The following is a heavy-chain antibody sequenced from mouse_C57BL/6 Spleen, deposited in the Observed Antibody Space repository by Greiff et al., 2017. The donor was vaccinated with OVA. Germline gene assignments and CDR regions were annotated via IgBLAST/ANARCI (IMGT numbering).Heavy chain of an antibody. D-gene: IGHD1-1*01. CDR1: GYTFTGYW. V-gene: IGHV1-9*01. Sequence: VQLQQSGAELMKPGASVKLSCKATGYTFTGYWIEWVKQRPGHGLEWIGEILPGSGSTNYNEKFKGKATFTADTSSNTAYMQLSSLTTEDYAIDYCAEITKVVGGAMDYWGQGTSVTVSS. J-gene: IGHJ4*01. CDR3: AEITKVVGGAMDY. CDR2: ILPGSGST.